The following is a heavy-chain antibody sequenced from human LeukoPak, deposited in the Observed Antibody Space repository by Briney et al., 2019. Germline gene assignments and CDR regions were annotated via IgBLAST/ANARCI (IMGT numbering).Heavy chain of an antibody. J-gene: IGHJ6*03. CDR1: GGTFNSYG. D-gene: IGHD3-10*01. CDR2: IIPIHGTS. Sequence: ASVKVSCKASGGTFNSYGIIWVRQAPGQGLEWMEGIIPIHGTSNYAQKFQCRVTISADKSTSTAYMELSSLRSEDTAVYYCGSGARPPHYYYYMDVWGKGTTVTVSS. V-gene: IGHV1-69*10. CDR3: GSGARPPHYYYYMDV.